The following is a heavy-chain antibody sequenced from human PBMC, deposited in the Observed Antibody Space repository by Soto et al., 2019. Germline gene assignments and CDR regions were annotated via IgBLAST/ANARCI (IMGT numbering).Heavy chain of an antibody. D-gene: IGHD6-13*01. CDR3: ARDRGSSSWTDYYGMDV. J-gene: IGHJ6*02. Sequence: QVQLVQSGAEVKKPGASVKVSCKASGYTFTSYAMHWVRQAPGQRLEWMGWINAGNGNTKYSQKFQGRVTITRDTSXSXXYMELSSLRSEDTAVYYCARDRGSSSWTDYYGMDVWGQGTTVTVSS. CDR2: INAGNGNT. CDR1: GYTFTSYA. V-gene: IGHV1-3*01.